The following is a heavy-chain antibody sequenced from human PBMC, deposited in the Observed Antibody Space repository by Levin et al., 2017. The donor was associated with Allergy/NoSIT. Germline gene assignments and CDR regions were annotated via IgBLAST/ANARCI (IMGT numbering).Heavy chain of an antibody. V-gene: IGHV3-9*01. Sequence: PGGSLRLSCAASGFTFDDYAMHWVRQAPGKGLEWVSGISWNSGSIGYADSVKGRFTISRDNAKNSLYLQMNSLRAEDTALYYCAKDMAGYDYYGMDVWGQGTTVTVSS. D-gene: IGHD6-19*01. CDR3: AKDMAGYDYYGMDV. CDR1: GFTFDDYA. CDR2: ISWNSGSI. J-gene: IGHJ6*02.